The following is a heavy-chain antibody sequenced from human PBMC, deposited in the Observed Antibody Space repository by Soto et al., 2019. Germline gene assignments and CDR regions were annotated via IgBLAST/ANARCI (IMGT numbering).Heavy chain of an antibody. V-gene: IGHV1-69*13. CDR1: GGTFSSYA. CDR3: ARDMGPDSSGTYYFDY. Sequence: ASVKVSCKASGGTFSSYAISWVRQAPGQGLEWMGGIIPIFGTANYAQKFQGRVTITADESTSTAYMELSSLRSEDTAVYYCARDMGPDSSGTYYFDYWGQGTLVTVSS. J-gene: IGHJ4*02. CDR2: IIPIFGTA. D-gene: IGHD3-22*01.